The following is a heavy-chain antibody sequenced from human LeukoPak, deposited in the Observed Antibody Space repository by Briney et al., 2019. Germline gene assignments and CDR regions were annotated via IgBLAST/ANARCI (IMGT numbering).Heavy chain of an antibody. J-gene: IGHJ4*02. CDR3: ARYLATGGATDY. CDR2: INPNSGGT. CDR1: GYTFPSYF. Sequence: ASVKVSCKASGYTFPSYFMHWVRQAPGQGLEWMGRINPNSGGTNYAQKFQGRVTMTRDTSISTAYMELSRLRSDDTAVYYCARYLATGGATDYWGQGTLVTVSS. D-gene: IGHD1-14*01. V-gene: IGHV1-2*06.